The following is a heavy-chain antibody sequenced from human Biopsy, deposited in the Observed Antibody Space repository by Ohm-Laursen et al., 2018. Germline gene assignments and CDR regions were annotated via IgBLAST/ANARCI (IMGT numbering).Heavy chain of an antibody. Sequence: SQTLSLTCSVSGGSISSYYWSWIRQPPGKGLEWIGYIYHTGSTNYNPSLKSRVTISVDTSMNHLPLRLTSVTAADTAVYYCARHAPSYSGSYWRYFDLWGRGTLVTVSS. CDR1: GGSISSYY. V-gene: IGHV4-59*08. CDR2: IYHTGST. D-gene: IGHD1-26*01. CDR3: ARHAPSYSGSYWRYFDL. J-gene: IGHJ2*01.